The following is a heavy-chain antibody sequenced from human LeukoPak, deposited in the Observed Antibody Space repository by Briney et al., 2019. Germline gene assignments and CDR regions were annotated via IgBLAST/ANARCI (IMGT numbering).Heavy chain of an antibody. J-gene: IGHJ4*02. CDR2: IFYSGST. D-gene: IGHD6-13*01. V-gene: IGHV4-31*03. CDR3: ARGGIAPHREFAIYYFDY. CDR1: GGSVSSGGYY. Sequence: PSETLSLTCTVSGGSVSSGGYYWSWIRQHPGKGPEWIGYIFYSGSTHYNPSLKRRVTLSLDTSKNQFSLKLSSVTAADTAVYYCARGGIAPHREFAIYYFDYWGQGTLVTVSS.